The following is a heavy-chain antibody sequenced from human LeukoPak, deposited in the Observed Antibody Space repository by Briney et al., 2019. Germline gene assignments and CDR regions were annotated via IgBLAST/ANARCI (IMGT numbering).Heavy chain of an antibody. Sequence: GGSLRLSCAASGFTFSSYAMHWVRQAPGKGLEWVANIKQDGSEKYYVDSVKGRFTISRDNAKNSLYLQMNSLRAEDTAVYYCASWAGLDYWGQGTLVTVSS. CDR1: GFTFSSYA. V-gene: IGHV3-7*01. D-gene: IGHD3-16*01. CDR2: IKQDGSEK. CDR3: ASWAGLDY. J-gene: IGHJ4*02.